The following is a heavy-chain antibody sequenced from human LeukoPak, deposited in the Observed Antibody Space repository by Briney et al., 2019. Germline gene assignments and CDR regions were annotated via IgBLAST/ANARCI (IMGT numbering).Heavy chain of an antibody. Sequence: GGSLRLSCAASGFTFSSYAMSWVRQAPGKGLGWVSAISGSGGSTYYADSVKGRFTISRDNSKNTLYLQMNSLRAEDTAVYYCAKGKGDYGDYVVDYWGQGTLVTVSS. CDR3: AKGKGDYGDYVVDY. CDR1: GFTFSSYA. J-gene: IGHJ4*02. D-gene: IGHD4-17*01. CDR2: ISGSGGST. V-gene: IGHV3-23*01.